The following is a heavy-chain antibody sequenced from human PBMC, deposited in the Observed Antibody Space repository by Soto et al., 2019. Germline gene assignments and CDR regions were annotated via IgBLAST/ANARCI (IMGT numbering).Heavy chain of an antibody. Sequence: GGSLRLSCVASGFSFENYGMSWVRQDPGKGLEWVAVIWHDSNNKFYADSVRGRFTISRDNSKNTLFLQMSGLGADDTAVYYCTREMMTQQWYAFDIWGRGTTVTVS. D-gene: IGHD2-8*01. CDR3: TREMMTQQWYAFDI. J-gene: IGHJ3*02. CDR1: GFSFENYG. V-gene: IGHV3-33*01. CDR2: IWHDSNNK.